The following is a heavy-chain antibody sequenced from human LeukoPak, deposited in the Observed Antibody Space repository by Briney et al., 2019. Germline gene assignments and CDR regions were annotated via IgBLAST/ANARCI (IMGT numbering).Heavy chain of an antibody. CDR1: GFTFSSYG. J-gene: IGHJ4*02. D-gene: IGHD1-26*01. Sequence: GGSLRLSCGVSGFTFSSYGMHWVRQAPGKGLEWVAIISYDGSKKYYADSVKGRFTISRDNSKNTLYLQMNSLRAEDTALYYCARNSGSYNGPFDYWGQGTLVTVSS. V-gene: IGHV3-33*05. CDR3: ARNSGSYNGPFDY. CDR2: ISYDGSKK.